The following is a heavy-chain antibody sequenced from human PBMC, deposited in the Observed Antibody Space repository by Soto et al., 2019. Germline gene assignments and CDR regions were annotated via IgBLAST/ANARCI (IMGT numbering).Heavy chain of an antibody. D-gene: IGHD3-22*01. CDR3: ARAGYDSSGYYYLS. J-gene: IGHJ5*02. CDR1: GFTFSIYD. Sequence: GGSLRLSCAASGFTFSIYDMHWVRQATGKGLEWVSAIGTAGDTYYPGSVKGRFTIPRENAKNSLYLQMNSLRAGDTAVYYCARAGYDSSGYYYLSWGQGTLVTVSS. V-gene: IGHV3-13*01. CDR2: IGTAGDT.